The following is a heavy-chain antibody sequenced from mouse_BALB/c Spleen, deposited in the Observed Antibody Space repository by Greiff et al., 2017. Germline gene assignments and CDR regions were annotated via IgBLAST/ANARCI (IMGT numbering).Heavy chain of an antibody. CDR3: TRPEIYYDRFAY. CDR2: IRLKSNNYAT. V-gene: IGHV6-6*02. CDR1: GFTFSNYW. J-gene: IGHJ3*01. D-gene: IGHD2-4*01. Sequence: EVMLVESGGGLVQPGGSRKLSCAASGFTFSNYWMNWVRQSPEKGLEWVAEIRLKSNNYATHYAESVKGRFTISRDDSKSSVYLQMNNLRAEDTGIYYCTRPEIYYDRFAYWGQGTLVTVSA.